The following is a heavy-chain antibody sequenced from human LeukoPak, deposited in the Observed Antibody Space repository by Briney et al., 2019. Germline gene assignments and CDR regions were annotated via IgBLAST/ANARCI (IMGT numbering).Heavy chain of an antibody. CDR2: INPNSGGT. CDR3: ARDYDFWSGLNWFDP. Sequence: ASVKVSCKASGYTFTSYGISWVRQAPGQGLEWMGWINPNSGGTNYAQKFQGRVTMTRDTSISTAYMELSRLRSDDTAVYYCARDYDFWSGLNWFDPWGQGTLVTVSS. CDR1: GYTFTSYG. J-gene: IGHJ5*02. V-gene: IGHV1-2*02. D-gene: IGHD3-3*01.